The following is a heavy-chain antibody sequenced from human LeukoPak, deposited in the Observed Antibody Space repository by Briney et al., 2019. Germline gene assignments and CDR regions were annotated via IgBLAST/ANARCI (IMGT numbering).Heavy chain of an antibody. CDR2: INHSGST. CDR1: GGSFSGYY. J-gene: IGHJ6*02. CDR3: ARGEVVTAPSYYYSMDV. Sequence: PSETLSLTCAVYGGSFSGYYWSWIRQPPGKGLEWIGEINHSGSTNYNPSLKSRVTISVDTSKNQFSLKLSSVTAADTAVYYCARGEVVTAPSYYYSMDVWGQGTTVTVSS. V-gene: IGHV4-34*01. D-gene: IGHD2-21*02.